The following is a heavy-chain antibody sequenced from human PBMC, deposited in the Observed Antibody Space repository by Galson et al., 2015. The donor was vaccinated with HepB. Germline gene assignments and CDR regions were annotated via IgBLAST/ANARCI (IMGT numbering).Heavy chain of an antibody. D-gene: IGHD2-21*01. CDR2: IYSGGST. Sequence: SLRLSCAASGFTVSSNYMSWVRQAPGKGLEWVSVIYSGGSTYYADSVKGRFTISRDNSKNTLYLQMNSLRAEDTAVYYCARVRSIAGAAFDIWGQGTMVTVSS. V-gene: IGHV3-66*02. CDR3: ARVRSIAGAAFDI. J-gene: IGHJ3*02. CDR1: GFTVSSNY.